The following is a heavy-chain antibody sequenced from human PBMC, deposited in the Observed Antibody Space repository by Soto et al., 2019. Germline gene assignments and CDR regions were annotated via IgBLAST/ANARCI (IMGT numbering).Heavy chain of an antibody. J-gene: IGHJ6*02. D-gene: IGHD3-3*01. CDR1: GGTFSSYA. Sequence: QVQLVESGAEVKKPGSSGKVSCKASGGTFSSYAISWVRQAPGQGLEWMGGIIPIFGTANYAQKFQGRVTITADESTSTAYMELSSLRSEDTAVYYCARGARDDFWSGYLGDVWGQGTTVTVSS. CDR2: IIPIFGTA. CDR3: ARGARDDFWSGYLGDV. V-gene: IGHV1-69*01.